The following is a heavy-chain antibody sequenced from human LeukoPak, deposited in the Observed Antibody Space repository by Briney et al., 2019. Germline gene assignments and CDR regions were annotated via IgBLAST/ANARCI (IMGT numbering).Heavy chain of an antibody. CDR3: ARHFLYDFWSGYPEVFDY. CDR2: IYYSGST. J-gene: IGHJ4*02. CDR1: GGSISSSSYY. Sequence: SETLSLTCTVSGGSISSSSYYWGWLRQPPGKGLEWIGSIYYSGSTYYNPSLKSRVTISVDTSKNQFSLKLSSVTAADTAVYYCARHFLYDFWSGYPEVFDYWGQGTLVTVSS. V-gene: IGHV4-39*01. D-gene: IGHD3-3*01.